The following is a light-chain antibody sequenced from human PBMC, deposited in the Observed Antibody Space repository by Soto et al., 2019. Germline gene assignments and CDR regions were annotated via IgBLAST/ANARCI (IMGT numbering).Light chain of an antibody. Sequence: QSALTQPASVSGSPGPSITISCTGTTSDVGGYNYVSWYQQHPGKVPKLMIYDVSNRPSGVSNRFSGSKSGNTASLTISGLQAEDEADYYCSSYTSSIPLVFGGGTTVNVL. CDR2: DVS. J-gene: IGLJ2*01. CDR1: TSDVGGYNY. V-gene: IGLV2-14*01. CDR3: SSYTSSIPLV.